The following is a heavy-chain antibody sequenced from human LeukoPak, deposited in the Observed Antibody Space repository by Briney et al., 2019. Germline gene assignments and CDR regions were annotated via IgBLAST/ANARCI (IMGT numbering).Heavy chain of an antibody. CDR3: ARQGGGFWYFDL. CDR1: GGSISSYC. CDR2: IYYSGST. Sequence: PSETLSLTCTVSGGSISSYCWSWIRQPPGKGLEWIEYIYYSGSTNYNPSLKSRVTISVDTSKNQFSLKLGSVTAADTAVYYCARQGGGFWYFDLWGRGTLVTVSS. V-gene: IGHV4-59*08. J-gene: IGHJ2*01. D-gene: IGHD6-25*01.